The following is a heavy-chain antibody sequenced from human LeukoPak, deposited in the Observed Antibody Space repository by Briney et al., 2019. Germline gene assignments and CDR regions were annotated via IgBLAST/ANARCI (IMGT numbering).Heavy chain of an antibody. Sequence: PSETLSLTCTVSGGSNSSHYWSWIRQPPGKGLEWIGYIYYSGSTNYNPSLKSRVTISVDTSKNQFSLKLSSVTAADTAVYYCARLRDDHNWFDPWGQGPLVTVSS. J-gene: IGHJ5*02. V-gene: IGHV4-59*11. CDR2: IYYSGST. CDR3: ARLRDDHNWFDP. D-gene: IGHD3-16*01. CDR1: GGSNSSHY.